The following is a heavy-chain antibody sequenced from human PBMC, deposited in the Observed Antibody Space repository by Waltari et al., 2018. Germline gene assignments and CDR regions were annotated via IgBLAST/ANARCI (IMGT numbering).Heavy chain of an antibody. CDR3: ARDRGSSYDY. D-gene: IGHD6-6*01. Sequence: QVQLVQSGAEVKNPGASVKLSCKTSGYTFSNYDVSWVRQAPGRGLEWMGWMNPNSGNLGFAQGFQGRVMCTADTSTTTAYMELSSLRSEDTAVYYCARDRGSSYDYWGQGTLVTVSS. V-gene: IGHV1-8*03. CDR1: GYTFSNYD. CDR2: MNPNSGNL. J-gene: IGHJ4*02.